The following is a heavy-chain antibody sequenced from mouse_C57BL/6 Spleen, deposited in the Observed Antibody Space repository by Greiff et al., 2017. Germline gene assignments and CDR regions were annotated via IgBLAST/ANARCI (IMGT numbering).Heavy chain of an antibody. J-gene: IGHJ2*01. D-gene: IGHD2-12*01. CDR3: TTASLQSFTAVDC. CDR1: GFNIKDYY. V-gene: IGHV14-1*01. CDR2: IDPEDGDT. Sequence: VQLQQSGAELVRPGASVKLSCTASGFNIKDYYMHWVKQRPEQGLEWIGRIDPEDGDTEYASKFQGKATMTADTSSNTAYLQLSSLTSEDTAVYYCTTASLQSFTAVDCWGQGTTLTVSS.